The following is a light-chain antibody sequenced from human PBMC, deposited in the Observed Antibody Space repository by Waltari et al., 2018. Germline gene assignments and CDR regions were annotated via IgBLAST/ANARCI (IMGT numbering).Light chain of an antibody. CDR1: RSDIGDYNY. CDR2: EIH. J-gene: IGLJ1*01. CDR3: SSYTSSTLNV. V-gene: IGLV2-14*03. Sequence: QSALTQPASVSGSPGQSLTISCTGSRSDIGDYNYVSWYQQHPGTAPKLILDEIHKRHSGCSSLFSGSKAGTTASLTIAVLQYEDEADYFCSSYTSSTLNVFGSGTSVTVL.